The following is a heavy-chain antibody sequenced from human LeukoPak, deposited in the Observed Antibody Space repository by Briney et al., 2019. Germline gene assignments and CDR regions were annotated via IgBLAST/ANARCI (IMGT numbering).Heavy chain of an antibody. Sequence: PSETLSLTCTVSGASISSYYWSWIRQPPGKGLEWIGYIYYSGSTNYNPSLKSRVTISVDTSKNQFSLKLSSVTAADTAVYYCATAVKGWFDPWGQGTLVTVSS. D-gene: IGHD6-19*01. V-gene: IGHV4-59*01. CDR2: IYYSGST. J-gene: IGHJ5*02. CDR1: GASISSYY. CDR3: ATAVKGWFDP.